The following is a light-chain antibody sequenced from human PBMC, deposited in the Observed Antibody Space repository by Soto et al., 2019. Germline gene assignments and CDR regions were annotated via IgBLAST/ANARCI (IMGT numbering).Light chain of an antibody. Sequence: DIVMTQSPLSLPVTPGEPASISCRSSQSLLHSNGYNYLDWYLQKPGQSPQLLIYLGSNRASGDRDGFSGNGSDTHFTLKISSGEAENVELYYPMQELPSPITFGHRKGKEI. J-gene: IGKJ5*01. V-gene: IGKV2-28*01. CDR1: QSLLHSNGYNY. CDR2: LGS. CDR3: MQELPSPIT.